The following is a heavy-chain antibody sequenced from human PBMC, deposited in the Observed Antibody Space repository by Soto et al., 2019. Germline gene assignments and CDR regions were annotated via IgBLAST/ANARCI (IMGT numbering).Heavy chain of an antibody. CDR1: GFTFSSYG. J-gene: IGHJ6*02. Sequence: PGGSLRLSCAASGFTFSSYGMHWVRQAPGKGLEWVTLISYDGGNKYYADSVKGRFSISRDNSRNTLYLQMNSLGPEDAAVYYCVKSLGFCSSSSCSRDYYYYYGMDVWGQGTTVTVSS. CDR2: ISYDGGNK. CDR3: VKSLGFCSSSSCSRDYYYYYGMDV. V-gene: IGHV3-30*18. D-gene: IGHD2-2*01.